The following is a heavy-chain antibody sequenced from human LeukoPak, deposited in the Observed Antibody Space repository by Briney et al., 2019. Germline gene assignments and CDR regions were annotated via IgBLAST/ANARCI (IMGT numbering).Heavy chain of an antibody. J-gene: IGHJ3*02. V-gene: IGHV3-9*01. CDR2: ISWNSGSI. CDR1: GFTFDDYA. Sequence: GGSLRLSCAASGFTFDDYAMHWVRQAPGKGQEWASGISWNSGSIGYADSVKGRFTISRDNAKNSLYLQMNSLRAEDTALYYCAKSTGSLAFDIWGQGTMVTVSS. D-gene: IGHD1-14*01. CDR3: AKSTGSLAFDI.